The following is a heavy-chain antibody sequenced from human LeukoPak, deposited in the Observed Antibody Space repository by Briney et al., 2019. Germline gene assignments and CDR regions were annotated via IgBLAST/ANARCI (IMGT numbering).Heavy chain of an antibody. Sequence: PGRSLRLSCTASGFTFGDYAMSWFRQAPGKGLEWVGFIRSKAYGGTTEYAASVKGRFTISRDDSKSIAYLQMNSLKTEDTAGNYCTRLIEAAAYYYYTVWTSGAKGPRSPSP. CDR2: IRSKAYGGTT. CDR1: GFTFGDYA. D-gene: IGHD6-25*01. CDR3: TRLIEAAAYYYYTVWTS. V-gene: IGHV3-49*03. J-gene: IGHJ6*02.